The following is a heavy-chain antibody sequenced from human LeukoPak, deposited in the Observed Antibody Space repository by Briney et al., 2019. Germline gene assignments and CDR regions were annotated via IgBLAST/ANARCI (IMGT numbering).Heavy chain of an antibody. Sequence: PGGSLRLSCAASGFTFSSYWMSWGRQAPGKGLEWVANIKQDGSEKYYVDSVKGRFTISRDNAKNSLYLQMNSLRAEDTAVYYCARDRVETHYGFGELPETGFDPWGQGTLGTVS. V-gene: IGHV3-7*03. J-gene: IGHJ5*02. CDR1: GFTFSSYW. D-gene: IGHD3-10*01. CDR3: ARDRVETHYGFGELPETGFDP. CDR2: IKQDGSEK.